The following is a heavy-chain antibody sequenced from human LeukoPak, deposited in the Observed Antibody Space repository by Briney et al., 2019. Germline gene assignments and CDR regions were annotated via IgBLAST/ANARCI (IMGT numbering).Heavy chain of an antibody. CDR3: ARDSYCGGDCYGYYYYYGMDV. CDR1: GGSISRGSYY. D-gene: IGHD2-21*02. CDR2: IYTSGST. J-gene: IGHJ6*02. Sequence: SETLSLTCTVSGGSISRGSYYWSWIRQPAGKGLEWIGRIYTSGSTNYNPSLKSRVTISVDTSKNQFSLKLSSVTAADTAVYYCARDSYCGGDCYGYYYYYGMDVWGQGTTVTVSS. V-gene: IGHV4-61*02.